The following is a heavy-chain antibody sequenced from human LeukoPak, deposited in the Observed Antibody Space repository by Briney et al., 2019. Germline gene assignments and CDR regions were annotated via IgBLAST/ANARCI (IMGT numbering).Heavy chain of an antibody. D-gene: IGHD6-13*01. CDR1: GGSISSGSYY. Sequence: SETLSLTCTVSGGSISSGSYYWSWIRQPAGKGLEWIGLIYTSGSTNYNPSLKSRVTISVDTSKNQFSLKLSSVTAADTAVYYCARVASSSWAVDYWGQGTLVTVSS. V-gene: IGHV4-61*02. CDR2: IYTSGST. CDR3: ARVASSSWAVDY. J-gene: IGHJ4*02.